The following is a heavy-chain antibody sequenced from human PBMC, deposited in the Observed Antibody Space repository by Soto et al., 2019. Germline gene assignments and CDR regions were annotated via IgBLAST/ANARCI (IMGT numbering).Heavy chain of an antibody. Sequence: QVQLQQWGAGLLKPSETLSLTCAVYGGSFSGYYWSWIRQPPGKGLEWIGEINHSGSTNYNPSLKRRVTISVDTSKNQFSLKLSSVTAADTAVYYCARGRALTGSKWWSSNTYYFDYWGQGTLVTVSS. CDR3: ARGRALTGSKWWSSNTYYFDY. J-gene: IGHJ4*02. D-gene: IGHD3-9*01. V-gene: IGHV4-34*01. CDR1: GGSFSGYY. CDR2: INHSGST.